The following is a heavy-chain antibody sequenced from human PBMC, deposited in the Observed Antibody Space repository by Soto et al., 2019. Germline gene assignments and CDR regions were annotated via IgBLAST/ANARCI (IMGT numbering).Heavy chain of an antibody. D-gene: IGHD3-16*01. V-gene: IGHV1-69*01. CDR1: GGTFSDYA. Sequence: QEQLAQSGAEVRKPGSSVKVSCKPSGGTFSDYAFSWVRQAPGQGLEWMGGIIPMFPRTHYAQKFQDRVAITADESTSTVYMELSSLTSEDTAVYYCARRDYNDYIWDYYGMDVWGLGTTVTVSS. CDR2: IIPMFPRT. CDR3: ARRDYNDYIWDYYGMDV. J-gene: IGHJ6*02.